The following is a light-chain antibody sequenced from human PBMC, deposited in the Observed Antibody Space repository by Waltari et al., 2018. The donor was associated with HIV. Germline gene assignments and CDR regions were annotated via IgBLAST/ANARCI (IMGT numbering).Light chain of an antibody. CDR2: RNN. CDR3: ATWTDSRSGVV. V-gene: IGLV1-47*01. Sequence: QSVLTQSPSASGTPGQRVTISCSGSSSNIGSNYVYWYQQLPGTAPKLLLYRNNQRPSGVPDRFSGSKSGTSASLAISGLRSEDEAHYYCATWTDSRSGVVFGGGTKLRVL. J-gene: IGLJ2*01. CDR1: SSNIGSNY.